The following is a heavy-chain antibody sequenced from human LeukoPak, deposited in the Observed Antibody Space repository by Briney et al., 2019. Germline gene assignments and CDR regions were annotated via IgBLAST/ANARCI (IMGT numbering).Heavy chain of an antibody. CDR2: ISAYNGNT. J-gene: IGHJ4*02. CDR1: GYTFTSYG. Sequence: ASVKVSCKASGYTFTSYGINWVRQAPGQGLEWMGWISAYNGNTNYAQKLQGRVTTTTDTSTTTAYMELRSLRSDDTAVYYCARTWVGSSWYGDWGQGTLVTVS. D-gene: IGHD6-13*01. V-gene: IGHV1-18*01. CDR3: ARTWVGSSWYGD.